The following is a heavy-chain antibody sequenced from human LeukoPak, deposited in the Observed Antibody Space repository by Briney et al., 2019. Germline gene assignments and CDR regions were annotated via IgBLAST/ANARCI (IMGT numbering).Heavy chain of an antibody. D-gene: IGHD3-3*01. CDR1: GFTLSNYE. CDR3: ARLSVSITRRFDL. V-gene: IGHV3-48*03. CDR2: ITKGGATV. Sequence: PGGSLRLSCAPSGFTLSNYEMNCVRLTPGHGLEWISYITKGGATVLYAESVTGRFTISRDNANSYLYLQMNSLRAEDTAVYFCARLSVSITRRFDLWGQGTLVTVSS. J-gene: IGHJ5*02.